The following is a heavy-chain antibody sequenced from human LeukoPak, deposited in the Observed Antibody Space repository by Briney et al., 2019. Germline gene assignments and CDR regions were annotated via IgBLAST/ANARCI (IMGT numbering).Heavy chain of an antibody. CDR3: ARGVAAAGKTFDY. V-gene: IGHV1-8*01. CDR1: GYTFTSYD. D-gene: IGHD6-13*01. CDR2: MNPNSGNT. J-gene: IGHJ4*02. Sequence: ASVKVSCKASGYTFTSYDIHWVRQATGQGLEWMGWMNPNSGNTGYAQKFQGRVTMTRNTSISTAYMELSSLRSEDTAVYYCARGVAAAGKTFDYWGQGALVTVSS.